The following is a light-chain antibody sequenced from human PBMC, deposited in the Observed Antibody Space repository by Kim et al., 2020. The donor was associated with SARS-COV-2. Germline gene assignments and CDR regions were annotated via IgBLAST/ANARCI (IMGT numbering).Light chain of an antibody. Sequence: EIVLTQSPGTLSLSPGERATLSCRASQSVSSSNLAWYQQKPGQAPRLLIYGASSRATGIPDRFSGSGSGTDFTLTISRLEPEDFAVYYCQQYGGSPMYTFGQGTKLEI. V-gene: IGKV3-20*01. CDR1: QSVSSSN. CDR2: GAS. CDR3: QQYGGSPMYT. J-gene: IGKJ2*01.